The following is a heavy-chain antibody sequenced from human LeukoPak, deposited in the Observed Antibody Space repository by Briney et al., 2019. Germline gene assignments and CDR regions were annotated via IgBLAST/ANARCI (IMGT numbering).Heavy chain of an antibody. Sequence: GGSLRLSCAVSGFAVSSTYMTWVRQAPGKGLDWVSVIFSGGSTYYADSVKDRFIISRDNSKNTLYLQMNSLRAEDTAVYYCAKLLASSTGYWGQGTLVTVSS. D-gene: IGHD6-13*01. CDR3: AKLLASSTGY. J-gene: IGHJ4*02. V-gene: IGHV3-66*01. CDR1: GFAVSSTY. CDR2: IFSGGST.